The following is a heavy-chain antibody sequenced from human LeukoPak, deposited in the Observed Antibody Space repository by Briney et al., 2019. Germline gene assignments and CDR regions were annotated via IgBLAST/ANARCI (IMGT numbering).Heavy chain of an antibody. CDR1: GFTFSSYA. Sequence: PGGSLRLSCAASGFTFSSYAMHWVRQAPGKGLEWVAVISYDGSNKYYADSVKGRFAISRDNSKNTLYLQMNSLRAEDTAVYYCARTGWEYSLSDAFDIWGQGTMVTVSS. V-gene: IGHV3-30*09. J-gene: IGHJ3*02. CDR3: ARTGWEYSLSDAFDI. CDR2: ISYDGSNK. D-gene: IGHD6-19*01.